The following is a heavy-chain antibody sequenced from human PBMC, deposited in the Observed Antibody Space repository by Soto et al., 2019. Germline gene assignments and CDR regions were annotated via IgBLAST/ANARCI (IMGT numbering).Heavy chain of an antibody. CDR3: ARGAESGSSLLDYYYGMDV. CDR1: GFTFSSYA. V-gene: IGHV3-30-3*01. CDR2: ISYDGSNK. Sequence: PGVSLRLSCAASGFTFSSYAMHWVRQDTGKGPQWVAVISYDGSNKYYADSVKGRFTISRDNSKNTLYLQMNSLRAEDTAVYYCARGAESGSSLLDYYYGMDVWGQGTTVTVSS. J-gene: IGHJ6*02. D-gene: IGHD6-6*01.